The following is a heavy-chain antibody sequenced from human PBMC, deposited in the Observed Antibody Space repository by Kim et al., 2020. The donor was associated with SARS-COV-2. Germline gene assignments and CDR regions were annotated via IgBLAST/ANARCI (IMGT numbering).Heavy chain of an antibody. CDR3: VTSRGGDPMYYYYYGMDV. CDR2: ISSNGGST. Sequence: GGSLRLSCSASGFTFSSYAMHWVRQAPGKGLEYVSAISSNGGSTYYADSVKGRFTISRDNSKNTLYLQMSSLRAEDTAVYYCVTSRGGDPMYYYYYGMDVWGQGTTVTVSS. D-gene: IGHD2-21*02. CDR1: GFTFSSYA. J-gene: IGHJ6*02. V-gene: IGHV3-64D*06.